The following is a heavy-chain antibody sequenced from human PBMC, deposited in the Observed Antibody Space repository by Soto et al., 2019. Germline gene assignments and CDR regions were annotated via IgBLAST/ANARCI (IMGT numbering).Heavy chain of an antibody. CDR3: ARGDYYDSSGYYYY. D-gene: IGHD3-22*01. CDR1: GGSISSYY. CDR2: IYYSGST. V-gene: IGHV4-59*01. Sequence: TETLSLTCTVSGGSISSYYWSWIRQPPGKGLEWIGYIYYSGSTNYNPSLKSRVTISVDTSKNQFSLKLSSVTAADTAVYYCARGDYYDSSGYYYYWGQGTLVTVSS. J-gene: IGHJ4*02.